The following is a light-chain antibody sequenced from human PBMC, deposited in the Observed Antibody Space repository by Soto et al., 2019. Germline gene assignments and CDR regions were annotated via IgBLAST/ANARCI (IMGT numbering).Light chain of an antibody. Sequence: EIVMTQFPATLSFPPGERATLSCRAGRSVGSRLAWYRQKPGQAPRLLIYGASTRATGIPARFSGSGSGTEFTLTINSLQSEDFALYHCQQYYTWPLFGQGTRLEIK. CDR3: QQYYTWPL. J-gene: IGKJ5*01. V-gene: IGKV3-15*01. CDR2: GAS. CDR1: RSVGSR.